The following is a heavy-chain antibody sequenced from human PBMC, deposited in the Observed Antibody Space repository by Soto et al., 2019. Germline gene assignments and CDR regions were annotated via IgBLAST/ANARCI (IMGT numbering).Heavy chain of an antibody. CDR2: INAANGDT. Sequence: ASVKVSCKASGYTFTSYGIHWVRQAPGQRLEWMGWINAANGDTKYSPKFQGRVTITRDTSASTACMELSSLRSEDTAVYYCVRRHVSATGIDWFEPWGQGTLVTVSS. V-gene: IGHV1-3*01. D-gene: IGHD6-13*01. CDR3: VRRHVSATGIDWFEP. J-gene: IGHJ5*02. CDR1: GYTFTSYG.